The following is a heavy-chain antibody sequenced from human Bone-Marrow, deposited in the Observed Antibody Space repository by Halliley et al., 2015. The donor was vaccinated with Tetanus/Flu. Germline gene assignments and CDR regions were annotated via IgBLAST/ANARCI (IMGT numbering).Heavy chain of an antibody. CDR3: VRDGSGTYSDYYYYYGMDV. CDR2: SSTSI. Sequence: SSTSIYYADSVKGRFTISRDNAKNSLSLQMKSLRDEDTAVYYCVRDGSGTYSDYYYYYGMDVWGQGTTVTVSS. D-gene: IGHD1-26*01. J-gene: IGHJ6*02. V-gene: IGHV3-48*02.